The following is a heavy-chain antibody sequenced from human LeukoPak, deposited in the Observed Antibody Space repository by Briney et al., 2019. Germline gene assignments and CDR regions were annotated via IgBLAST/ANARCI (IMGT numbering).Heavy chain of an antibody. V-gene: IGHV3-48*03. CDR3: ARDSGYSSGWYLAFDI. CDR1: GFTVSSNY. Sequence: PGGSLRLSCAASGFTVSSNYMNWVRQAPGKGLEWVSYISSSGSTIYYADSVKGRFTISRDNAKNSLYLQMNSLRAEDTAVYYCARDSGYSSGWYLAFDIWGQGTMVTVSS. CDR2: ISSSGSTI. D-gene: IGHD6-19*01. J-gene: IGHJ3*02.